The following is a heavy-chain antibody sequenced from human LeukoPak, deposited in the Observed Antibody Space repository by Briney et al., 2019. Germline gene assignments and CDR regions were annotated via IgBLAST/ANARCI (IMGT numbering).Heavy chain of an antibody. V-gene: IGHV3-23*01. CDR3: AKDPEDIVVVPAARGLDY. CDR2: ISGSGGST. J-gene: IGHJ4*02. CDR1: GFTFSSYA. D-gene: IGHD2-2*01. Sequence: GGSLRLSCAASGFTFSSYAMSWVRQAPGKGLEWVSAISGSGGSTYYADSVKGRFTISRDNSKNTLCLQMNSLRAEDTAVYYCAKDPEDIVVVPAARGLDYWGQGTLVTVSS.